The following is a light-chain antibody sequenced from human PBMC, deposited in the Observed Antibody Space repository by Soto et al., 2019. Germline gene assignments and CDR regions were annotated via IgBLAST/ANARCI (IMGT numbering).Light chain of an antibody. V-gene: IGLV2-23*02. CDR3: CSSGGSPTYV. Sequence: QSALTQPASVSGSPGQSITISCTGTSSDVGTYNYVSWYQQHPGKAPKLMIYEVSNRPSGVSIRFSGSKSGNTASLTISGLQAEDEADYYCCSSGGSPTYVFGTGTKLTVL. J-gene: IGLJ1*01. CDR1: SSDVGTYNY. CDR2: EVS.